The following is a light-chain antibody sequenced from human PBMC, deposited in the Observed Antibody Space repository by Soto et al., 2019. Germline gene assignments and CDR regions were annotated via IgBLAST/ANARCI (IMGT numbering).Light chain of an antibody. CDR3: RQYDKWPHT. Sequence: EMVMTQSPATLSVSPGERATLSCRASQNLSRNLAWYQQQPGQAPRLLIFYASTRATGNPARFSGSGSGTDFTLTISSLQSEDFAVYYCRQYDKWPHTFGQGTKLEIK. V-gene: IGKV3-15*01. J-gene: IGKJ2*01. CDR1: QNLSRN. CDR2: YAS.